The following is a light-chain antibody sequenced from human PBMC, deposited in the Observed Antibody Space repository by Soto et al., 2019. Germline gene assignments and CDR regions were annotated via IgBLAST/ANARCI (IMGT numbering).Light chain of an antibody. V-gene: IGLV4-69*01. CDR2: LNSDGSH. CDR1: SWYSNYA. J-gene: IGLJ2*01. CDR3: QTWGSGIVV. Sequence: QRVLTQSPSASASLGASVKLTCTLSSWYSNYAIAWHQQQSEKGPRYLMKLNSDGSHSKGDGIPDRFSGSSSGAERYLTISSLQSEDEADYYCQTWGSGIVVFGGGTKLTAL.